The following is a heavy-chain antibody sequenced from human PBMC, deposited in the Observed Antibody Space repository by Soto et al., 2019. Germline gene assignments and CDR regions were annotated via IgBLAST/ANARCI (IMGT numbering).Heavy chain of an antibody. Sequence: PSETLSLTCTVSGDSISSATHYWNWIRQHPGKGLEWIGYVSSSGNSYYSPSLESRVFMSVDTSKNLFSLKLSSVTAADTAIYYCVGRLTYIYNYFDSWGQGTQVTVSS. V-gene: IGHV4-31*03. CDR2: VSSSGNS. CDR1: GDSISSATHY. CDR3: VGRLTYIYNYFDS. J-gene: IGHJ4*02. D-gene: IGHD2-21*01.